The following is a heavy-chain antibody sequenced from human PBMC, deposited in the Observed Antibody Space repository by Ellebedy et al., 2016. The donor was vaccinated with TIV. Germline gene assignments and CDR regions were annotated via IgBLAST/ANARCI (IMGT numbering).Heavy chain of an antibody. J-gene: IGHJ3*02. D-gene: IGHD1-26*01. CDR1: GFTFSSYT. CDR3: ASAPWGVGPAFDI. CDR2: ISKDGSIK. V-gene: IGHV3-30-3*01. Sequence: PGGSLRLSCTASGFTFSSYTMHWVRQAPGKGLEWVAVISKDGSIKYYADSMKGRFTISRDNSKNTLYLQVDSLRAEDTAIYYCASAPWGVGPAFDIWGQGTMVTVSS.